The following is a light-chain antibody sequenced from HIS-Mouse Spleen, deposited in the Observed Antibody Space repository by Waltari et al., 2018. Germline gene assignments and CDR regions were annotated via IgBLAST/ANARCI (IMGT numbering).Light chain of an antibody. CDR3: QVWDSSSDHPV. CDR2: DDR. Sequence: SYVLTQPPSVSVAPGKTARLTCAGNNIGSKSVHWYQQKPGQAPVLVVYDDRDRPSGIPERFSGSNSGNTATLTIRRVEAGDEADYYCQVWDSSSDHPVFGGGTKLTVL. CDR1: NIGSKS. V-gene: IGLV3-21*03. J-gene: IGLJ3*02.